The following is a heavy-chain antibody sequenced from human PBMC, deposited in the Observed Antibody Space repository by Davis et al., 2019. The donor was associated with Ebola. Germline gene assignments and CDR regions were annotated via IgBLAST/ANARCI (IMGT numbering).Heavy chain of an antibody. CDR3: AKDRRGATVTSNVRAFDI. J-gene: IGHJ3*02. V-gene: IGHV3-23*01. CDR1: GFTFSSYA. Sequence: PGGSLRLSCAASGFTFSSYAMSWVRQAPGKGLEWVSAISGSGGSTYYADSVKGRFTISRDNSKNTLYLQMNSLRAEDTAVYYCAKDRRGATVTSNVRAFDIWGQGTMVTVSS. D-gene: IGHD4-17*01. CDR2: ISGSGGST.